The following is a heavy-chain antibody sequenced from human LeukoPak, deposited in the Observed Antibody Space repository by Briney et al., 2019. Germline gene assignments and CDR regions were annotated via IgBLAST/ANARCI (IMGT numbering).Heavy chain of an antibody. D-gene: IGHD3-16*01. CDR1: GGSISSSVYY. V-gene: IGHV4-39*07. CDR3: TRGGTDALSY. J-gene: IGHJ4*02. CDR2: LYYSGST. Sequence: SGTLSLTCTVAGGSISSSVYYWGWVRQPPGKGLEWIGSLYYSGSTHYSPSVKSRVTMSIDTSKNQFSLKLTSVTAADTAVYYCTRGGTDALSYWGQGTLVTVSS.